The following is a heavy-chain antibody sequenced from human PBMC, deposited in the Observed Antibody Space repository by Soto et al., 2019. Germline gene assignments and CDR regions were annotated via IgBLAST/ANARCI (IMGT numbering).Heavy chain of an antibody. V-gene: IGHV1-18*01. CDR1: GYTFRNFG. Sequence: QVQLVQSGAEVKKPGASLKVSCKASGYTFRNFGVSWVRQAPGKGLEWIGWINPDNGDTNYGQKFQGRATMTTDTVTNTAYMEVRGLRSDDTAVYYCARGVRVSAHLDYYMDVWGEGTTVTVSS. CDR3: ARGVRVSAHLDYYMDV. J-gene: IGHJ6*03. CDR2: INPDNGDT. D-gene: IGHD3-10*02.